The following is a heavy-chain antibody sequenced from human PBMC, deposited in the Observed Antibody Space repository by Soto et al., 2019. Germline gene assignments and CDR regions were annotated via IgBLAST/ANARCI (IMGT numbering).Heavy chain of an antibody. CDR3: ARVPSP. CDR2: IYHSVST. J-gene: IGHJ5*02. CDR1: GGSISSGGYS. V-gene: IGHV4-30-2*01. Sequence: QLQLQESGSGLVKPSQTLSLTCAVSGGSISSGGYSWGWIRQPPGKGLEWIGYIYHSVSTYYNPSLKNRGPKSINRSQNPFSLKLSSVTAADTAVYYCARVPSPWGQGTLVTVSS.